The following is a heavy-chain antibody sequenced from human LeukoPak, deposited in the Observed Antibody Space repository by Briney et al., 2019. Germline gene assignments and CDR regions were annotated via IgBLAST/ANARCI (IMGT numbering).Heavy chain of an antibody. CDR3: AKDRPDVGYFDY. J-gene: IGHJ4*02. CDR1: GFSVTNNY. Sequence: GGSLRLSCAVSGFSVTNNYMSWVRQAPGKGLEWVSVFYVGGATYYADSVKGRFTISRDNSENTLYLQMKSLRAEDTAVYYCAKDRPDVGYFDYWGQGTLVTVSS. CDR2: FYVGGAT. D-gene: IGHD1-14*01. V-gene: IGHV3-53*01.